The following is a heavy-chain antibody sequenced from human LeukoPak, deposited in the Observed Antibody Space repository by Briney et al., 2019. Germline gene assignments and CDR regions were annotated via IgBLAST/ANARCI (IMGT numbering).Heavy chain of an antibody. CDR2: ISYDGRRK. Sequence: GGSLRLSCAASGFTFRKFDMHWVRQAPGKGLEWVAVISYDGRRKYYGDSVKGRFTISRDNSNNTLLLEMNSLKIEDTALFYCVKEMSATTMELXTGDAFDTWGKXTMVTVS. V-gene: IGHV3-30*18. D-gene: IGHD4-23*01. CDR3: VKEMSATTMELXTGDAFDT. CDR1: GFTFRKFD. J-gene: IGHJ3*02.